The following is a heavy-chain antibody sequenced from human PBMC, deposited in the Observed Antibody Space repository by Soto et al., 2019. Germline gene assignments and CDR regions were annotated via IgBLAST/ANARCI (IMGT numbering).Heavy chain of an antibody. CDR1: GGSFSGYY. D-gene: IGHD2-21*01. CDR3: AARAYCSSGFLWLRFYYGMDV. V-gene: IGHV4-34*01. J-gene: IGHJ6*02. Sequence: QVQLQQWGAGLLKPSETLSLTCAVYGGSFSGYYWSWIRQPPGKGLEWIGEINHSGSTNYKPSLKSRVTISVDTSKNQFSLKLSSVTAADTAVYYCAARAYCSSGFLWLRFYYGMDVWGQGPTVPVSS. CDR2: INHSGST.